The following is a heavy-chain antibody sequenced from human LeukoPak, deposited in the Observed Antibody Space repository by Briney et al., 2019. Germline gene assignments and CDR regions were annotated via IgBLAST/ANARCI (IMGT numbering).Heavy chain of an antibody. CDR1: GGSISSYY. Sequence: SETLSLTYSVSGGSISSYYWSWIRQPAGKGLELIGRIYTSGSTNYNPSLESRVTMSVDTSKNQFSLKLSSVTAADTAVYYCARGTGTRLGLDWGQGALVTVSS. J-gene: IGHJ1*01. V-gene: IGHV4-4*07. CDR3: ARGTGTRLGLD. CDR2: IYTSGST. D-gene: IGHD1-7*01.